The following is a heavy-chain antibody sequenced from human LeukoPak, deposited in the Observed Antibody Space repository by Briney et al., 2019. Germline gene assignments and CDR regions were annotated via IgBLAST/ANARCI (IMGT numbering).Heavy chain of an antibody. CDR1: GFTFSSYA. J-gene: IGHJ4*02. Sequence: PGGSLRLSCAASGFTFSSYATSGVRQASGKGLEWVSAISGSGGRTYYADSVKGRFTISRDNSKNTLYLQMNSLRAEDTAVYYCAKEENYYDSSGYRHNAYWGQGTLVTVSS. CDR2: ISGSGGRT. V-gene: IGHV3-23*01. D-gene: IGHD3-22*01. CDR3: AKEENYYDSSGYRHNAY.